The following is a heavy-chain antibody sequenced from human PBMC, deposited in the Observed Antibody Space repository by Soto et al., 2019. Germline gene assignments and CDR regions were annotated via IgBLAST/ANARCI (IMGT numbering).Heavy chain of an antibody. CDR3: AKNNMGYYLDY. V-gene: IGHV3-23*01. J-gene: IGHJ4*02. CDR1: GFTFSNYA. Sequence: EVQVLESGGALVQPGGSLRLSCAASGFTFSNYAMSWDRQAPGKGLEWVSSISGSGGTTYYADSVKGRLTLSRDNSKNTLYLQMNSLRVEDTAVYYCAKNNMGYYLDYWGQGTLVTVSS. D-gene: IGHD3-10*01. CDR2: ISGSGGTT.